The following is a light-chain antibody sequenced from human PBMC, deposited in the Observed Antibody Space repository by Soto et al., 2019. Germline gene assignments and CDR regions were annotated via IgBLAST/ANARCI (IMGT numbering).Light chain of an antibody. V-gene: IGLV3-21*02. Sequence: SYELTRPPSVSVAPGQTATITCGGDNIGSKTVHWYRQKPGQAPVLVVHADRDRLSGIPERFSGSNSGNTATLTISRVEAGDEADYYCQVWDSGSDHLVFGGGTKLTVL. CDR1: NIGSKT. CDR2: ADR. CDR3: QVWDSGSDHLV. J-gene: IGLJ2*01.